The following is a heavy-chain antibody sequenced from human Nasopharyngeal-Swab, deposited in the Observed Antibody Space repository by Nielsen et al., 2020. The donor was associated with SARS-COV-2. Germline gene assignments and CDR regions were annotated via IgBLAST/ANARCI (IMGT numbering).Heavy chain of an antibody. CDR2: IYSGGST. J-gene: IGHJ6*02. V-gene: IGHV3-53*01. Sequence: VCEAPGKGLEWVSVIYSGGSTYYADSVKGRFTISTDNSKNTLYLQMNSLRTEDTAVYYCARDYRLRYFDWSYYYYGMDVWGQGTTVTVSS. D-gene: IGHD3-9*01. CDR3: ARDYRLRYFDWSYYYYGMDV.